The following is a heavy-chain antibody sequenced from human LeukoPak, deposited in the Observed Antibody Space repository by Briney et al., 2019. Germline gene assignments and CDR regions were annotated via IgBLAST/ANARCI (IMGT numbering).Heavy chain of an antibody. D-gene: IGHD6-13*01. Sequence: PSETLSLTCTVSGGSISSYYWSWIRQPPGKGLDWIGYIHHTGTTNYNPSLKSRVTMSVDTSKNQFSLKLSSVTAADTAVYYCARQNPAAEGQGLDHWGQGALVTVSS. J-gene: IGHJ4*02. CDR1: GGSISSYY. CDR2: IHHTGTT. CDR3: ARQNPAAEGQGLDH. V-gene: IGHV4-59*08.